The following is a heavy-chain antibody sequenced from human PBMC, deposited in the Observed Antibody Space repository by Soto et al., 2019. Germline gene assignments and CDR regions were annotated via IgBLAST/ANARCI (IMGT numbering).Heavy chain of an antibody. CDR1: GGSISSGGYY. CDR3: ARVCGGDCHYGMDV. V-gene: IGHV4-31*03. D-gene: IGHD2-21*02. Sequence: QVQLQESGPGLVKPSQTLSLTCTVSGGSISSGGYYWSWIRQHPGKGLEWIGYIYYSGSTYYNPSLKSRVTISVDNSKNQFSRKLSSVTAAVTAVYYCARVCGGDCHYGMDVWGQGTTVTVSS. CDR2: IYYSGST. J-gene: IGHJ6*02.